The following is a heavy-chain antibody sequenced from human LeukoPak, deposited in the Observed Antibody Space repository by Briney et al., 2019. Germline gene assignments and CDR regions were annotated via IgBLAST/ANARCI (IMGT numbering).Heavy chain of an antibody. V-gene: IGHV3-66*01. D-gene: IGHD3-22*01. CDR1: EFTVSTNH. J-gene: IGHJ4*02. CDR2: IYSGGST. CDR3: ARGPYDSSGYRSDY. Sequence: GGSLRLSCAASEFTVSTNHMSWVRQAPGKGLEWVSVIYSGGSTYYADSVKGRFTISRDNPKNTLYLQMNSLRAEDTAVYYCARGPYDSSGYRSDYWGQGTLVTVSS.